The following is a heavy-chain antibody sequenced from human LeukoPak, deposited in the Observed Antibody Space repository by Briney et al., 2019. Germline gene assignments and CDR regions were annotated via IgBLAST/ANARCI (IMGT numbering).Heavy chain of an antibody. Sequence: SETLSLTCAVYGGSFSGYYWSWIRQPPGKGLEWIGEINHSGSTNYNPSLKSRVTISLDTSKNQFSLKLRSVTAADTAVYYCASGSPAADYWGQGTLVTVSS. CDR1: GGSFSGYY. CDR2: INHSGST. V-gene: IGHV4-34*01. CDR3: ASGSPAADY. D-gene: IGHD6-25*01. J-gene: IGHJ4*02.